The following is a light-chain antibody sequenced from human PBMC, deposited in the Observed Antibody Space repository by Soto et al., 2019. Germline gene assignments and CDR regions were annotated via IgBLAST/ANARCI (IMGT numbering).Light chain of an antibody. CDR1: QSVTSD. J-gene: IGKJ4*01. Sequence: EIVMTQSPATLSVSPGERATLSCRASQSVTSDLAWYRQKPGQAPSLLIYAASTRATGIPGRFSGSGYETEFTLTISSLQSEDFAVYYCQQYNSWPLTFGGGTKVDI. CDR2: AAS. V-gene: IGKV3-15*01. CDR3: QQYNSWPLT.